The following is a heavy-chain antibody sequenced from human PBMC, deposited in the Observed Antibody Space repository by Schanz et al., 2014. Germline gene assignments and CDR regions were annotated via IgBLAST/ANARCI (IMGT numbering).Heavy chain of an antibody. Sequence: VQLVESGGGVVQPGRSLRLSCAASGFTLSSYAMSWVRQAPGKGLEYISAISNNGDSTYYADSVKGRFTISSDNSKSALNLQMSSLRAEDAAVYYCAKSQGSSFDSWGQGTLVTVSS. D-gene: IGHD6-13*01. CDR2: ISNNGDST. CDR3: AKSQGSSFDS. CDR1: GFTLSSYA. J-gene: IGHJ4*02. V-gene: IGHV3-64D*06.